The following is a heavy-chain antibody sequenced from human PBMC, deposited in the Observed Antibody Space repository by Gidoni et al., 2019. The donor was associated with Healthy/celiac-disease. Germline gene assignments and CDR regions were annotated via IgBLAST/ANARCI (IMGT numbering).Heavy chain of an antibody. CDR1: GFTVSSYA. CDR2: ISGSGGST. J-gene: IGHJ6*02. Sequence: EVQLLESGGGLVQPGGSLRLSCAASGFTVSSYAMIWVRQAPGKGLEWVSAISGSGGSTYYADSVKGRFTISRDNAKNTLYLQMNSLRAEDTAVYYCAKDFYGSGYGMDVWGQGTTVTVSS. D-gene: IGHD3-10*01. CDR3: AKDFYGSGYGMDV. V-gene: IGHV3-23*01.